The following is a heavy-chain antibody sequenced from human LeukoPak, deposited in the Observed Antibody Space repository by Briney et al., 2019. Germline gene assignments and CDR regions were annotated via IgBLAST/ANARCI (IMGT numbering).Heavy chain of an antibody. CDR3: ARQKCTSTSCLTKNAFDI. CDR2: IYTSGST. CDR1: TSISSYY. J-gene: IGHJ3*02. D-gene: IGHD2-2*01. Sequence: SETLSLTCTVSTSISSYYWSWIRQPPGKGLEWIGYIYTSGSTNYNPSLKLRVTISVDTSKNQYSLDLSSVTAADTAVYYCARQKCTSTSCLTKNAFDIWGQRTMVTVSS. V-gene: IGHV4-4*09.